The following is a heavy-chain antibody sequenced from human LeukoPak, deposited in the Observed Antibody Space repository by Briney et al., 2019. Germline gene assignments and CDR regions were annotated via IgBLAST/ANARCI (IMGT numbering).Heavy chain of an antibody. CDR1: GFTFSSYS. J-gene: IGHJ4*02. Sequence: PGGSLRLLCAASGFTFSSYSMNWVRQAPGRGLEWVSSISSSSSYIYYPHSMKGRFTISRDNAKNSLYLQMKSLRAEDTAVYYCARPYYYDSSGYYYGYWGQGTLVTVSS. D-gene: IGHD3-22*01. CDR3: ARPYYYDSSGYYYGY. CDR2: ISSSSSYI. V-gene: IGHV3-21*01.